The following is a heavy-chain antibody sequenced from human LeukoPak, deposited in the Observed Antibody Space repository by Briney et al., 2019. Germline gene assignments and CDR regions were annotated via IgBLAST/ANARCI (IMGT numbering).Heavy chain of an antibody. V-gene: IGHV3-21*01. CDR1: GFTFSSYS. CDR2: ISSSSSYI. J-gene: IGHJ6*03. Sequence: GGSLRLSCAASGFTFSSYSMNWVRQAPGKGLEWVSSISSSSSYIYYADSVKGRFTISRDNAQNSLYLQMNSLRAEDTAVYYCARDSSNDYNFWSGYYTNYMDVWGKGTTVTVSS. CDR3: ARDSSNDYNFWSGYYTNYMDV. D-gene: IGHD3-3*01.